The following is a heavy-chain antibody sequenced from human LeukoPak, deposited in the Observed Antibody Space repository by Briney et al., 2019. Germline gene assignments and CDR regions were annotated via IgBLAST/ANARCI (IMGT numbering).Heavy chain of an antibody. J-gene: IGHJ4*02. D-gene: IGHD2-15*01. CDR1: GFTFSSYT. CDR3: AKPLTGGGSWPPFDS. CDR2: ISSSRGYI. Sequence: GGSLRLSCEASGFTFSSYTLTWVRQAPGKWLEWVSSISSSRGYIYYADSVKGRFTIYRDNAKRSLSLPMNSLRDEDTAVYYCAKPLTGGGSWPPFDSWGQGTLVTVSS. V-gene: IGHV3-21*04.